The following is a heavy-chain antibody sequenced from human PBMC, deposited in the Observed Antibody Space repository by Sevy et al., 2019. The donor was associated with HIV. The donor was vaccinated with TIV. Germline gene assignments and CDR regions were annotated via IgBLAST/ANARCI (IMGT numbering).Heavy chain of an antibody. J-gene: IGHJ4*02. V-gene: IGHV3-7*01. CDR2: IKQDGSDK. D-gene: IGHD6-19*01. Sequence: GGSLRLSCAASGFTFSTYWMSWVRQAPGKGLEWVANIKQDGSDKNYMDSVKGRFTISRDNAKNSLYLQMSSLRAEDTAVYYFATLSSPMPNSGWYDFFDHWGQGTLVTGSS. CDR1: GFTFSTYW. CDR3: ATLSSPMPNSGWYDFFDH.